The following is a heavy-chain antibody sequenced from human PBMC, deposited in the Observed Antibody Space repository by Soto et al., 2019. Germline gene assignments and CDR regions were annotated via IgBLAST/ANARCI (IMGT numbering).Heavy chain of an antibody. D-gene: IGHD2-21*02. CDR3: ARSAVVVTAGLHY. CDR2: INPNSGGT. V-gene: IGHV1-2*02. J-gene: IGHJ4*02. Sequence: ASVKVSCKASGYTFTGYYIHWVRQARGQGLEWMGWINPNSGGTNYAQKFQGRVTMTRDTSISTAYMELSRLRSDDTAVYYCARSAVVVTAGLHYWGQGTLVTVSS. CDR1: GYTFTGYY.